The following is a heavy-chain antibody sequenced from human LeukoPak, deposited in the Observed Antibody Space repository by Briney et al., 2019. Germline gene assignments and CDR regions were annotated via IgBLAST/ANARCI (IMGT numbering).Heavy chain of an antibody. CDR3: ARDIAPAGLFFDY. J-gene: IGHJ4*02. Sequence: GGSLRLSCAASGFTLSSYWMSWVRQAPGKGLEWMANIKYDGSEKDYADSVKGRFTISRDNAKNSLYLQMNSLRAEDTAVYYCARDIAPAGLFFDYWGQGTLVTVSS. D-gene: IGHD6-13*01. CDR1: GFTLSSYW. CDR2: IKYDGSEK. V-gene: IGHV3-7*01.